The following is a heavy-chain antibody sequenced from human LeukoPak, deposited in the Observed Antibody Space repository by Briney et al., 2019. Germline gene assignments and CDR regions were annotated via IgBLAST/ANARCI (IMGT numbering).Heavy chain of an antibody. V-gene: IGHV3-23*01. D-gene: IGHD2-21*01. J-gene: IGHJ4*02. CDR1: GFTFRSHA. CDR2: IYENGGTT. CDR3: AKGFRIGYSAHFDY. Sequence: GGSLRLSCVGSGFTFRSHAMSWVRQAPEKGLEFVSGIYENGGTTYYADSVKGRFSISRDNSKNTLYLQMDSLRGEDTAIYYCAKGFRIGYSAHFDYWGQGAQVTVSS.